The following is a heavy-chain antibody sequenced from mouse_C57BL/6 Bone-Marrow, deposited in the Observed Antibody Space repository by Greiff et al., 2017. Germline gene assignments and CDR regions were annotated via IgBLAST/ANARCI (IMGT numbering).Heavy chain of an antibody. V-gene: IGHV1-55*01. J-gene: IGHJ3*01. Sequence: QVQLQQPGAELVKPGASVKMSCKASGYTFTSYWITWVKQRPGQGLEWIGDIYPGSGSTNYNEKFKSKATLTVDTSSSTAYMQLSTLTSEDSAGYYCARGSYPWFADWGQGTLVTVSA. CDR1: GYTFTSYW. CDR2: IYPGSGST. CDR3: ARGSYPWFAD. D-gene: IGHD1-1*01.